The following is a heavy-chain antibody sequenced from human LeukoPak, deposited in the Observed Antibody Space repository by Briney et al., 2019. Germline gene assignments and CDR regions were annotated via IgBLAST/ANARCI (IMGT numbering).Heavy chain of an antibody. CDR1: GFTFSSYS. CDR3: ARMTLYGSGTVH. CDR2: ISSNGGST. D-gene: IGHD3-10*01. Sequence: GGSLRLSCAASGFTFSSYSMHWVRQAPGKGLEYVSGISSNGGSTWYAGSVKGRFTISRDNCKNTVNLQLGSLRIEDTAVYHCARMTLYGSGTVHWGQGILVTVSS. J-gene: IGHJ4*02. V-gene: IGHV3-64*02.